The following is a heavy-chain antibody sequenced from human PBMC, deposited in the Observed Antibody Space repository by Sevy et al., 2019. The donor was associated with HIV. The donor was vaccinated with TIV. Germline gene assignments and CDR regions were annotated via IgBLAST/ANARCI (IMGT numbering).Heavy chain of an antibody. D-gene: IGHD3-3*01. CDR3: ARGDFWSGYHYYYYGMDV. V-gene: IGHV3-30-3*01. J-gene: IGHJ6*02. CDR2: ISYDGSNK. Sequence: GGSLRLSCAASGFTFSSYAMHWVRQAPGKGLEWVAVISYDGSNKYYADSVKGRFTISRDNSKNTLYPQMNSLRAEDTAVYYCARGDFWSGYHYYYYGMDVWGQGTTVTVSS. CDR1: GFTFSSYA.